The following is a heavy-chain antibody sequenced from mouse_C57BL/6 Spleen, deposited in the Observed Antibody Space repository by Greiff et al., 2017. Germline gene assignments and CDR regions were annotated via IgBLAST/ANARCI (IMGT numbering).Heavy chain of an antibody. D-gene: IGHD2-3*01. CDR3: ARGGYDPYYFDY. V-gene: IGHV5-4*03. CDR1: GFTFSSYA. CDR2: ISDGGSYT. J-gene: IGHJ2*01. Sequence: EVMLVESGGGLVKPGGSLKLSCAASGFTFSSYAMSWVRQTPEKRLEWVATISDGGSYTYYPDNVKGRFTISRDNAKNNLYLQMSHLKSEDTAMYYCARGGYDPYYFDYWGQGTTLTVSS.